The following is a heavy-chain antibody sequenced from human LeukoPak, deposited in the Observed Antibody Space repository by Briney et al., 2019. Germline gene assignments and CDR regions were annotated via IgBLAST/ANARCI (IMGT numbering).Heavy chain of an antibody. CDR1: GGSISSYYW. V-gene: IGHV2-5*08. Sequence: TLSLTCTVSGGSISSYYWSWIRQPPGKALEWLALIYWDDDKRYSPSLKSRLTIAKDTSKNQVVLTMTNMDPVDTATYYYAHRLRLTYDYWGQGTLVTVSS. J-gene: IGHJ4*02. CDR2: IYWDDDK. CDR3: AHRLRLTYDY. D-gene: IGHD1-14*01.